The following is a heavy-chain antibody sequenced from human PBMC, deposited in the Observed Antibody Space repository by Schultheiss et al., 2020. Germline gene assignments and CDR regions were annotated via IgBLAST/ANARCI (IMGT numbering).Heavy chain of an antibody. Sequence: GGSLRLSCAASGFTFSSYAMHWVRQAPGKGLEWVAVISYDGSNKYYADSVKGRFTISRDNSKNTLYLQMNSLRAEDTAVYYCARENSYGSGSYFLNYYYYYGMDVWGQGTTVTVS. D-gene: IGHD3-10*01. CDR3: ARENSYGSGSYFLNYYYYYGMDV. CDR2: ISYDGSNK. V-gene: IGHV3-30-3*01. J-gene: IGHJ6*02. CDR1: GFTFSSYA.